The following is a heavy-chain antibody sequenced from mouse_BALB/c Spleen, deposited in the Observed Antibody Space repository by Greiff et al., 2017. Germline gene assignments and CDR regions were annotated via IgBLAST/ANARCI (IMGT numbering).Heavy chain of an antibody. Sequence: QVQLQQSGPQLVRPGASVKISCKASGYSFTSYWMHWVKQRPGQGLEWIGMIDPSDSETRLNQKFKDKATLTVDKSSSTAYMQLSSPTSEDSAVYYCARGYGNYVDYFDYWGQGTTLTVSS. CDR3: ARGYGNYVDYFDY. CDR1: GYSFTSYW. CDR2: IDPSDSET. D-gene: IGHD2-10*02. J-gene: IGHJ2*01. V-gene: IGHV1S126*01.